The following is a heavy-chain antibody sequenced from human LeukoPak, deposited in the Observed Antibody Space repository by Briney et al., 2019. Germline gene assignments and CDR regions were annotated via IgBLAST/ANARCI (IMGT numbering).Heavy chain of an antibody. CDR3: ARGWQWLRVVY. Sequence: SETLSLTCAVYGGSFSGYYWSWIRQPPGKGLEWIGEINHSGSTNYNPSLKSRVTISVDTSKNQFSLKLSSVTAADTAVYYCARGWQWLRVVYWGQGTLVTVSS. D-gene: IGHD5-12*01. CDR2: INHSGST. J-gene: IGHJ4*02. V-gene: IGHV4-34*01. CDR1: GGSFSGYY.